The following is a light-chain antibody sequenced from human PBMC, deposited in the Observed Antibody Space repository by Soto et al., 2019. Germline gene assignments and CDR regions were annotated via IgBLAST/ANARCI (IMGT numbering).Light chain of an antibody. CDR3: QQYDSYSWT. J-gene: IGKJ1*01. V-gene: IGKV1-5*03. CDR2: TAS. CDR1: QSISNW. Sequence: DIQMTQSPSTLSASVGDRVTITCRASQSISNWLAWYQQKPGKAPKLLIYTASRLESGVPSRFSGSGSGTEFTLTISSLQPDDFATYYCQQYDSYSWTFGQGTKVDMK.